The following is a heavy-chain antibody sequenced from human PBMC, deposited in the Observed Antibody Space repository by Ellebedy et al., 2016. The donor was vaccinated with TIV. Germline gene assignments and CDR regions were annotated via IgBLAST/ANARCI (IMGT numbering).Heavy chain of an antibody. CDR1: GFTFSSYG. CDR2: ISYDGSNK. V-gene: IGHV3-30*03. D-gene: IGHD3-10*01. J-gene: IGHJ3*02. CDR3: AREGHYYGSGSFRAFDI. Sequence: GESLKISCAASGFTFSSYGMHWVRQAPGKGLEWVAVISYDGSNKYYADSVKGRFTISRDNSKNTLYLQMNSLRAEDTAVYYCAREGHYYGSGSFRAFDIWGQGTMVTVSS.